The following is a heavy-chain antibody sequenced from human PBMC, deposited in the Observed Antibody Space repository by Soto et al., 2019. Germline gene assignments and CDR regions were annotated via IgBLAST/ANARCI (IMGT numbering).Heavy chain of an antibody. CDR2: IHDSGST. J-gene: IGHJ4*02. CDR3: VRLLTYDILYKSDD. V-gene: IGHV4-4*02. Sequence: QVQLQESGPGLVRPSGTLSLTCAVSGGSIGSSNWWTWVRQSPGKGLEWIGEIHDSGSTNYSPSLKRLVTFSLDTSTNQFSLNLSPVTAAEASVYDCVRLLTYDILYKSDDWGQGSRVTVSS. CDR1: GGSIGSSNW. D-gene: IGHD3-9*01.